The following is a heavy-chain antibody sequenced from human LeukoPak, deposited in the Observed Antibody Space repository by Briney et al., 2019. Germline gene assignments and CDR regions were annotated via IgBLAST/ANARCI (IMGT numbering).Heavy chain of an antibody. CDR2: IYYSGST. CDR1: GGSISSYY. CDR3: ARGLVGYLHYFDY. D-gene: IGHD2-21*01. V-gene: IGHV4-59*01. Sequence: SETLSLTCTVSGGSISSYYWSWIRQPPGKGLEWIGYIYYSGSTNYNPSLKSRVTISVDTSKNQFSLKLSSVTAADTAVYYCARGLVGYLHYFDYWGQGTLVTVSS. J-gene: IGHJ4*02.